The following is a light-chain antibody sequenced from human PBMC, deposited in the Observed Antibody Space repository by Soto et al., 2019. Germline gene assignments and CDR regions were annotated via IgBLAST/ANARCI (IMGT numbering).Light chain of an antibody. J-gene: IGKJ1*01. Sequence: EIVMTQSPATLSVSPGERASLSCRASQSVSNFLAWYQQKPGQAPRLLIYDASNRTTGIPDRFSGSGSGTDFTLTISRLDPEDFAVYYCQQYGSSPSFGQGTKVDIK. CDR1: QSVSNF. V-gene: IGKV3-20*01. CDR3: QQYGSSPS. CDR2: DAS.